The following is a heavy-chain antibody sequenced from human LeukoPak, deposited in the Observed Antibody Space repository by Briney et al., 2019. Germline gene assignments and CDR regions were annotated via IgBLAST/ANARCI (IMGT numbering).Heavy chain of an antibody. CDR1: GFTFSSYA. Sequence: GGSLRLSCAASGFTFSSYAMSWVRQAPGKGLEWVSAISGDSDSTHYAVSEKGRFTISRDNSKNTLYLQMNSLRGEDTAVYYCAKGREWELPIDYWGQGTLVTVSS. V-gene: IGHV3-23*01. D-gene: IGHD1-26*01. CDR3: AKGREWELPIDY. CDR2: ISGDSDST. J-gene: IGHJ4*02.